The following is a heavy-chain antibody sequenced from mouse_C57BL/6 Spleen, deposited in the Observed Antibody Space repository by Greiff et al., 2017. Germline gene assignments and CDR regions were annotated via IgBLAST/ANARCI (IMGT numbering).Heavy chain of an antibody. CDR3: TREDYYGSPYYGMDY. CDR1: GFTFSSYA. V-gene: IGHV5-9-1*02. CDR2: ISSGGDYI. J-gene: IGHJ4*01. Sequence: EVKLMESGEGLVKPGGSLKLSCAASGFTFSSYAMSWVRQTPEKRLEWVAYISSGGDYIYYADTVKGRFTISRDNARNTLYLQMSSLKSEDTAMYYYTREDYYGSPYYGMDYWGQGTSVTVSA. D-gene: IGHD1-1*01.